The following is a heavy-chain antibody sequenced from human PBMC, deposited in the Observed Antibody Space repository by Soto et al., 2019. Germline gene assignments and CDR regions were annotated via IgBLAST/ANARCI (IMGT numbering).Heavy chain of an antibody. J-gene: IGHJ4*02. V-gene: IGHV3-74*01. CDR2: IKYDGSST. Sequence: EGQLVESGGCLVQPGESLRLSCVASGFTFTNYWMHWVHQAPGKGLVWVSRIKYDGSSTTYAASVQGRFTISRDNAKSTLYLQMNNLRAEDTAVYFCATSDYRINSFDYWGQGTLVTVSS. CDR3: ATSDYRINSFDY. D-gene: IGHD1-20*01. CDR1: GFTFTNYW.